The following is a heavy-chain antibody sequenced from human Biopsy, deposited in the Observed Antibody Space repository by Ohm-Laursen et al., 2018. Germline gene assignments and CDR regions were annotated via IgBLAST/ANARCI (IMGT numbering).Heavy chain of an antibody. CDR2: INTRRGDT. J-gene: IGHJ2*01. V-gene: IGHV1-18*01. CDR1: GCTFSDYI. D-gene: IGHD2-2*01. CDR3: ARVEDSTRHWYFDL. Sequence: ASVKVSCKASGCTFSDYILNWVRQAPGQGLEWMGWINTRRGDTNYAQKFQGRVTMTRDTSTTTVFMELTSLRSDDTAMYYCARVEDSTRHWYFDLWGRGTLVTVSS.